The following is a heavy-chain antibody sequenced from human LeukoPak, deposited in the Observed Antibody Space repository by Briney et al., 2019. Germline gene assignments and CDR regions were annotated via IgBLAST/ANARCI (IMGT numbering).Heavy chain of an antibody. CDR3: AKPAAGNWNDDLFDY. D-gene: IGHD1-1*01. CDR2: IYYSGST. V-gene: IGHV4-34*01. J-gene: IGHJ4*02. CDR1: GGSFSGYY. Sequence: PSETLSLTCAVYGGSFSGYYWSWIRQPPGKGLEWIGSIYYSGSTYYNPSLKSRVTISVDTSKNQFSLKLSSVTAADTAVYYCAKPAAGNWNDDLFDYWGQGTLVTVSS.